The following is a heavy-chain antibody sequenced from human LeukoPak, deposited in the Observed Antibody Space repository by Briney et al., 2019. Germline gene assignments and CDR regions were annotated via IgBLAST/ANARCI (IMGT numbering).Heavy chain of an antibody. D-gene: IGHD6-13*01. J-gene: IGHJ4*02. CDR3: ARDGYSSSWYYFDY. Sequence: SETLSLTCTVSGYSISSGYYWGWIRQPPGKGLEWIVNIYHTGSTYYNPSLKSRVTISVDTSKNQFSLKLSSVTAADTAVYYCARDGYSSSWYYFDYWGQGTLVTVSS. CDR1: GYSISSGYY. V-gene: IGHV4-38-2*02. CDR2: IYHTGST.